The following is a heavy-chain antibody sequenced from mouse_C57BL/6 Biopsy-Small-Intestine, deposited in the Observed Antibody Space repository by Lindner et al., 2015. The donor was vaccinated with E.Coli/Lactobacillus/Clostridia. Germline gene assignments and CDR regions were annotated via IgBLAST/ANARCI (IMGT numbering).Heavy chain of an antibody. V-gene: IGHV1-7*01. CDR2: IRLHSGTK. CDR3: ARFDPIGLDCSRTNCYHFSY. D-gene: IGHD3-1*01. J-gene: IGHJ4*01. Sequence: SVKVSCKASGYPFTSYGISWVRQAPGQGLEWMGWIRLHSGTKHYAQKLQDRVTMTTDTPTSTAYLELRSLRSDDTAVYYCARFDPIGLDCSRTNCYHFSYWGQGTLVTVSS. CDR1: GYPFTSYG.